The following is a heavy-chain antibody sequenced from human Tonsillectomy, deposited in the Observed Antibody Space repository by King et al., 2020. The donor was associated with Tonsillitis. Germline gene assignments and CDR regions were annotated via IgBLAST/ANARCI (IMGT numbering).Heavy chain of an antibody. Sequence: VQLQESGPGLVKPSGTLSLTCDVSGGSFSGSNWWSWGRQPPGKGLEWIGEIYHSGSTNYNPSLKSRVTISVDKSKNQFSLKLRSVTAADTAVYYCAGADLYSYVYEIGYWGQGTLVTVSS. CDR2: IYHSGST. V-gene: IGHV4-4*02. CDR1: GGSFSGSNW. D-gene: IGHD5-18*01. J-gene: IGHJ4*02. CDR3: AGADLYSYVYEIGY.